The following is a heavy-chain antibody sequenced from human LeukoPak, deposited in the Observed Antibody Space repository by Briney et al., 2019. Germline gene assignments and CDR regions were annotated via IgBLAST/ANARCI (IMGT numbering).Heavy chain of an antibody. CDR3: ARGRGAAAVTGY. J-gene: IGHJ4*01. Sequence: PGGSLRLSCAASGFTFSSYAMHRVRQAPGKGLEWVAVISYDGSNKYYADSVKGRFTISRDNSKNTLYLQMNSLRAEDTAVYYCARGRGAAAVTGYWGQGTLVTVSS. CDR1: GFTFSSYA. V-gene: IGHV3-30*04. D-gene: IGHD6-13*01. CDR2: ISYDGSNK.